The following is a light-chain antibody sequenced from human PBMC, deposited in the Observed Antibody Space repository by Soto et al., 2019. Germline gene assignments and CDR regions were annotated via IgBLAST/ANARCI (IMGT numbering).Light chain of an antibody. CDR1: RSINRW. CDR3: QQYSAYWT. V-gene: IGKV1-5*01. Sequence: DIHMTQSRSTLSASVGDRVTITCRASRSINRWLAWYQQKPGKAPKLIISDASNLENGVPSRFSGSGSGTEFTLTISSLQSDDFATYYCQQYSAYWTFGQGTKVDIK. CDR2: DAS. J-gene: IGKJ1*01.